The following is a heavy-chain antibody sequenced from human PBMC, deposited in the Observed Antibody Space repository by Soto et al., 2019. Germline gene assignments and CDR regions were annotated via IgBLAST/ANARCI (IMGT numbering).Heavy chain of an antibody. CDR3: ASSVTTHDPIDY. CDR2: IDPSDSYT. J-gene: IGHJ4*02. V-gene: IGHV5-10-1*01. D-gene: IGHD1-1*01. Sequence: GESLKISCKGSGYSFTSYWISWVRQMPGKGLEWMGRIDPSDSYTNYSPSFQGHVTISADKSISTAYLQWSSLKASDTAMYDCASSVTTHDPIDYWGQGTLVTVSS. CDR1: GYSFTSYW.